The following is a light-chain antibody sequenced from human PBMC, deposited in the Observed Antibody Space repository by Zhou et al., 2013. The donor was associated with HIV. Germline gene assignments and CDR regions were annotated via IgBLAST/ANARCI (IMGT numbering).Light chain of an antibody. V-gene: IGKV1-5*03. CDR2: KAS. Sequence: DIQMTQSPSTLSASVGDRVTITCRASQTISDWLAWYQQKPGKAPKLLIYKASSLESGVPSRFSGSGSGTEFTLTISSLQPEDFATYYCQQYYNFPYTFGQGTKLEIK. CDR1: QTISDW. CDR3: QQYYNFPYT. J-gene: IGKJ2*01.